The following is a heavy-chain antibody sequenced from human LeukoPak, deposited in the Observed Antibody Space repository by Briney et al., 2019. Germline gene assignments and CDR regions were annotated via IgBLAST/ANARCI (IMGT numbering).Heavy chain of an antibody. J-gene: IGHJ4*02. CDR2: ISGSGGST. CDR1: GFIFSIYA. V-gene: IGHV3-23*01. Sequence: GGSLRLSCAASGFIFSIYAMSWVRHAPGRGLEWVSGISGSGGSTHYADSVKGRFTISRHNSKNTLYLQMNSLRAEDTGVYYCAKGRLSFDYWGQGTLVTVSS. CDR3: AKGRLSFDY.